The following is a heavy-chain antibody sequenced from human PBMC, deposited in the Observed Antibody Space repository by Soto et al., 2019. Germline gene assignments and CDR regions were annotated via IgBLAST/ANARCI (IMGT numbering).Heavy chain of an antibody. CDR2: INEDGSEK. D-gene: IGHD3-22*01. Sequence: WGSLIISCVSFGFASSIYWMTWVRQAPGKGLEWVANINEDGSEKYYVDSVKGRFTTSRDIAKNSLYLQMNSLRAEDTAVYFCARVVTYYDRKHDTFDIWGQGTMVTV. V-gene: IGHV3-7*01. CDR3: ARVVTYYDRKHDTFDI. J-gene: IGHJ3*02. CDR1: GFASSIYW.